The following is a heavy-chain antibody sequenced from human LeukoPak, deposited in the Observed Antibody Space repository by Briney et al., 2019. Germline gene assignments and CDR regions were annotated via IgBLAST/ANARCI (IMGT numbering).Heavy chain of an antibody. CDR1: GGSFSGGGYY. CDR3: ARGPGGEGHYYMDV. Sequence: PSETLSLTCTVSGGSFSGGGYYWSWIRQHPGKGLEWIGYIYYSGSTYYNPSLKRRVTISVDTSKNQFSLKLSSVTAADTAVYYCARGPGGEGHYYMDVWGKGTTVTVSS. J-gene: IGHJ6*03. CDR2: IYYSGST. D-gene: IGHD6-25*01. V-gene: IGHV4-31*03.